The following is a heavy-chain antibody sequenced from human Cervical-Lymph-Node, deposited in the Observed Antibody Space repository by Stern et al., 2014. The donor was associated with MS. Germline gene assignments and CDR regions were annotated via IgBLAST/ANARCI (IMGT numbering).Heavy chain of an antibody. CDR1: GYTFIRYY. V-gene: IGHV1-46*01. D-gene: IGHD5/OR15-5a*01. CDR3: ATLYDSSGNYGMEV. J-gene: IGHJ6*02. CDR2: VNANGGSA. Sequence: QVQLVESGAQVKKPGASVKVSCKGSGYTFIRYYIQWVRPAPGQGLEWMGIVNANGGSARYAQKFQGRVTMASDTSTSTVSMELSSPRSEDTAVYYCATLYDSSGNYGMEVWGQGTTVIVSS.